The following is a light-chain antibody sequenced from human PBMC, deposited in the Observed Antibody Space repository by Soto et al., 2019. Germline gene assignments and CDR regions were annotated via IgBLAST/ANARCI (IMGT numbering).Light chain of an antibody. CDR3: CSYAGTFVV. V-gene: IGLV2-11*01. CDR2: DVN. CDR1: SSDVGGYNY. Sequence: QSVLTQPRSVSGSPGQSVTISCTGTSSDVGGYNYVSWYQQHPGKVPKLMIYDVNKRPSGVPDRFSGSKSGNTASLTISGLQAEDEADYYCCSYAGTFVVFGGGTKVTVL. J-gene: IGLJ2*01.